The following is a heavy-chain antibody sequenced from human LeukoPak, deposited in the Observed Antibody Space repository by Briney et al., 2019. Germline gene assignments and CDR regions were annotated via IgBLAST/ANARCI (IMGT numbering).Heavy chain of an antibody. CDR1: GFTFSSYW. D-gene: IGHD3-9*01. CDR3: ASGFRYGHY. V-gene: IGHV3-74*01. J-gene: IGHJ4*02. Sequence: GGSLRLSCAAPGFTFSSYWMHWVRQAPGKGLVWVSRINSDGSSASYADSVKGRFTISRDNAKNTLYLQMNSLRAEDTAVYYCASGFRYGHYWGQGTLVTVSS. CDR2: INSDGSSA.